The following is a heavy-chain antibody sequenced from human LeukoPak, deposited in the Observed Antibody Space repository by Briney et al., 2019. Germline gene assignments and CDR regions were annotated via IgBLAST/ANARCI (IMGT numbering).Heavy chain of an antibody. V-gene: IGHV4-34*01. Sequence: SETLSLTCAVYGGSFSGYYWSWIRQPPGKGLEWIGEINHSGSTNYNPSLKSRVTISVDTSKNQFSLKLSSVTAADTAVYYCARDTGAHYYYDSSGYYDYWGQGTLVTVSS. CDR3: ARDTGAHYYYDSSGYYDY. J-gene: IGHJ4*02. CDR2: INHSGST. CDR1: GGSFSGYY. D-gene: IGHD3-22*01.